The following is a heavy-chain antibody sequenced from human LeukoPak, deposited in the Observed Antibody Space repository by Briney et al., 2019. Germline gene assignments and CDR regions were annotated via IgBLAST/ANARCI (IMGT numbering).Heavy chain of an antibody. V-gene: IGHV4-59*01. CDR1: GGSISSYY. J-gene: IGHJ6*03. Sequence: SSETLSLTCTVSGGSISSYYWNWIRQAPGKGLEWCLYIHYSGSTNYNPSLKSRVTISVDTSKNQFALKLTSVTAADTAVYYCARDQGSQTAYYYMDVWGKGTTVTVSS. CDR3: ARDQGSQTAYYYMDV. D-gene: IGHD3-10*01. CDR2: IHYSGST.